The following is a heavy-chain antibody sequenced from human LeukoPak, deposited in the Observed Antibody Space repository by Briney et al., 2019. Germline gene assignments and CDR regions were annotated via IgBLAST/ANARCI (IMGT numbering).Heavy chain of an antibody. Sequence: SETLSLTCAVYGGSFSGYYWSWIRQPPGKGLEWIGEINHSGSTNYNPSLKSRVTISVGTSKNQFSLKLSSVTAADTAVYYCARAAWAAGDAFDIWGQGTMVTVSS. D-gene: IGHD6-13*01. V-gene: IGHV4-34*01. CDR3: ARAAWAAGDAFDI. CDR2: INHSGST. J-gene: IGHJ3*02. CDR1: GGSFSGYY.